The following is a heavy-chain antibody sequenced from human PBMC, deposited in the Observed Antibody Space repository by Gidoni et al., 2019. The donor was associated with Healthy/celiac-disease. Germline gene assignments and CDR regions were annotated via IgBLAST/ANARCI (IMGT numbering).Heavy chain of an antibody. Sequence: QITLKESGPTLVKPAQTLTRTCTFSGFALSTSGGGVGWIRQPPGKALEWLALIYWDDDKRYSPSLKSRLTITKDTSKNPVVLTMTNMDPVDTATYYCAHGPASSSWYYNWFDPWGQGTLVTVSS. J-gene: IGHJ5*02. CDR1: GFALSTSGGG. CDR3: AHGPASSSWYYNWFDP. D-gene: IGHD6-13*01. CDR2: IYWDDDK. V-gene: IGHV2-5*02.